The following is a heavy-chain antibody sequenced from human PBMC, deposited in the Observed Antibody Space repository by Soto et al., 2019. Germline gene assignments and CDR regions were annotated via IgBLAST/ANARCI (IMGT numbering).Heavy chain of an antibody. CDR2: ILAIFGTA. J-gene: IGHJ6*02. Sequence: QVQLVQSGAEVKKPGYSGKVSCKASGGPFSSYAISWVRQAPGPGLEWMAGILAIFGTANYAQKFQGRVTITADESTSTAYMELSSLRSEDTAVYYCARGQSGCSGGSGYSLYGMDVWGQGTPVTVSS. V-gene: IGHV1-69*01. D-gene: IGHD2-15*01. CDR3: ARGQSGCSGGSGYSLYGMDV. CDR1: GGPFSSYA.